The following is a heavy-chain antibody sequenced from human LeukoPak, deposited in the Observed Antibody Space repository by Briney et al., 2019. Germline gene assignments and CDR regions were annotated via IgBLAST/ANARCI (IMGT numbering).Heavy chain of an antibody. V-gene: IGHV3-21*01. J-gene: IGHJ4*02. Sequence: GGSLRLSCAASGFTFSSYSMNWVRQAPGKGLEWVSSISSSSSYIYYADSVKGRFTISRDNAKNSLYLQMNSLRAEDTAVYYCARDSVGYYYGSGSYYGYWGQGTLVTVSS. CDR3: ARDSVGYYYGSGSYYGY. CDR1: GFTFSSYS. CDR2: ISSSSSYI. D-gene: IGHD3-10*01.